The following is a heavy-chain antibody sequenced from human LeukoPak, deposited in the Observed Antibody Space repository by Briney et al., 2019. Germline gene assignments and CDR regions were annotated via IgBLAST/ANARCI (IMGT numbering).Heavy chain of an antibody. CDR1: GFTFSSYA. CDR2: ISGSGGST. D-gene: IGHD6-6*01. Sequence: PGGSLRLSCSASGFTFSSYAMSWVRPAPGKGLEWVSAISGSGGSTYYADSVKGRFTISRDNSKNTLYLQMNSLRAEDTAVYYCAKTLYSSIAARPFDPWGQGTLVTVSS. J-gene: IGHJ5*02. CDR3: AKTLYSSIAARPFDP. V-gene: IGHV3-23*01.